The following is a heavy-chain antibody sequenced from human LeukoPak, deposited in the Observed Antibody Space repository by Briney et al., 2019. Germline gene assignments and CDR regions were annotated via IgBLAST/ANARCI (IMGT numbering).Heavy chain of an antibody. CDR3: AKDGVAAAGTPYYFDY. J-gene: IGHJ4*02. CDR1: GFTFSSYG. D-gene: IGHD6-13*01. V-gene: IGHV3-30*18. Sequence: PGGSLRLSCAASGFTFSSYGMHWVRQAPGKGLEWVAVISYDGSNKYYADSVKGLFTISRDNSKNTLYLQMNSLRAEDTAVYYCAKDGVAAAGTPYYFDYWGQGTLVTVSS. CDR2: ISYDGSNK.